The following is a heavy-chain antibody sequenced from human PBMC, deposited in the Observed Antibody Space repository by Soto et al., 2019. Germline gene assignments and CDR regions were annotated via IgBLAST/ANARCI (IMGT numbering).Heavy chain of an antibody. CDR3: AHREVGSRTFDP. CDR1: GFSLSTSGVA. J-gene: IGHJ5*02. D-gene: IGHD1-26*01. V-gene: IGHV2-5*02. CDR2: IYWDDDK. Sequence: QITLKESGPTLVKPTQTLTLTCTFSGFSLSTSGVAVGWIRQPPGKALEWLVIIYWDDDKRYSPSLKSRLTITKDTSKNQVILTMTNMDPMDTATYFCAHREVGSRTFDPWGQGTLVTVSS.